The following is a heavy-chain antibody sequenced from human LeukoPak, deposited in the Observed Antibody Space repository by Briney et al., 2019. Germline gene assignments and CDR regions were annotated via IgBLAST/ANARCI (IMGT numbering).Heavy chain of an antibody. J-gene: IGHJ5*02. CDR2: INPNSGGT. D-gene: IGHD3-10*01. CDR1: GYTFTGYY. CDR3: ARDRFTMVRGGNWFDP. V-gene: IGHV1-2*02. Sequence: ASVKVSCKPSGYTFTGYYMHWVRQAPGQGLEWMGWINPNSGGTNYAQKFQGRVTMTRDTSISTAYMELSRLRSDDTAVYYCARDRFTMVRGGNWFDPWGQGTLVTVSS.